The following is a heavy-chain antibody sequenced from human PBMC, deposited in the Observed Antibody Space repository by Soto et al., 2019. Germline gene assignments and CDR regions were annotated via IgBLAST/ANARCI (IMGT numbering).Heavy chain of an antibody. J-gene: IGHJ4*02. CDR3: ARDGGLVEISTMGDY. V-gene: IGHV1-69*01. D-gene: IGHD3-16*01. CDR1: GGTFASYA. Sequence: VQLVQSGAEVKKPGSSVKVSCKASGGTFASYAVSWVRQAPGQGLEWMGGIIPVFGSTNYAQNFQDRVTFTADESTGTVYMELTSLRSEDTAVYYCARDGGLVEISTMGDYWGQGTLVTVSS. CDR2: IIPVFGST.